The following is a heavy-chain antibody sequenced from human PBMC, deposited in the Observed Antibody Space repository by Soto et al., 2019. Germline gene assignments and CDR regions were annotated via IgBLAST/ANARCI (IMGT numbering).Heavy chain of an antibody. D-gene: IGHD5-12*01. Sequence: QITLKESGPTLLKPTQPLTLTCNFSGFSLSTTGLGVGWIRQPPGKALEWLALIYWNDDKRYSPFLKNRLTITRDTDNNQVVLTMTNMDPVDTATYYCAHRRVRGSAYEEWDAFYYRGQGTLVAVAS. V-gene: IGHV2-5*01. CDR2: IYWNDDK. CDR1: GFSLSTTGLG. J-gene: IGHJ4*02. CDR3: AHRRVRGSAYEEWDAFYY.